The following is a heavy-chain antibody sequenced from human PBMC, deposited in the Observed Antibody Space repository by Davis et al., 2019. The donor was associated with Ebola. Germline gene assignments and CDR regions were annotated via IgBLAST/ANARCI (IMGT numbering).Heavy chain of an antibody. CDR1: GYTFTNYY. CDR2: INPNDGRT. CDR3: TTPGGQDSGYEGFDI. D-gene: IGHD5-12*01. J-gene: IGHJ3*02. Sequence: AASVKVSCKASGYTFTNYYMHWVRQAPGQGLEWMGMINPNDGRTIYAQKFQGRVTVTRDTSTTTVYMDLRSLRSEDTALYYCTTPGGQDSGYEGFDIRGQGTMVNV. V-gene: IGHV1-46*03.